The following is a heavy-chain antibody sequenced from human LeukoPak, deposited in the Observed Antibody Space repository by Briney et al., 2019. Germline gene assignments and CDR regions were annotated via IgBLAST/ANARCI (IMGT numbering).Heavy chain of an antibody. CDR3: ARDHVEMATIGAFDI. D-gene: IGHD5-24*01. CDR2: ISYDGSNK. J-gene: IGHJ3*02. CDR1: GFTFSSYG. Sequence: GGSLRLSCAASGFTFSSYGMHWVRQAPGKGLEWVAVISYDGSNKYYADSVKGRFTISRDNSKNTLYLQMNSLRAEDTAVYYCARDHVEMATIGAFDIWGQGTMVTVSS. V-gene: IGHV3-30*03.